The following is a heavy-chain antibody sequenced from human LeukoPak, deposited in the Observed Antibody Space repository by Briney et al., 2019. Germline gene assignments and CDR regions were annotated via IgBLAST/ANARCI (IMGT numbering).Heavy chain of an antibody. J-gene: IGHJ6*04. V-gene: IGHV3-30*18. Sequence: GRSLRLSCAASGFTFSSYGMHWVRQAPGKGLEWVAVISYDGSNKYYADSVKGRFTISRDNSKNTLYLQMNSLRAEDTAVYYCAKDKRSSMVRGFSGGMDVWGKGTTVTVSS. CDR3: AKDKRSSMVRGFSGGMDV. CDR2: ISYDGSNK. D-gene: IGHD3-10*01. CDR1: GFTFSSYG.